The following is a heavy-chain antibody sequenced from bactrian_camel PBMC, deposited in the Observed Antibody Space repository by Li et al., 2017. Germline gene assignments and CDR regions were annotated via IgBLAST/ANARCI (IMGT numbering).Heavy chain of an antibody. V-gene: IGHV3-2*01. Sequence: HVQLVESGGGLVQPGGSLRLSCAVSEFTFSTYYMTWVRQAPGKGLEWVSSIYTGDGSTNTADSVKGRFTISQDGAKNAASLQMNNLNPEDTGMYYCETTSQQSHLLCPRNWGQGTQVTVS. J-gene: IGHJ4*01. CDR3: ETTSQQSHLLCPRN. CDR1: EFTFSTYY. D-gene: IGHD7*01. CDR2: IYTGDGST.